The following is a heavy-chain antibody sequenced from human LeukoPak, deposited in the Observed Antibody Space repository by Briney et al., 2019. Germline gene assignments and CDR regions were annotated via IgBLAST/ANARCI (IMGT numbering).Heavy chain of an antibody. Sequence: ASVKVSCKTSGYTFTGSYLHWVRQVPGQGLEWMGWTNPSTGGTKSAQQFEGRVTMTRDTSNTTGYLELRSLRLDDTATYYCARGGAFCSITTCHEFDHWGQGTLVIVSS. CDR1: GYTFTGSY. D-gene: IGHD2-2*01. J-gene: IGHJ4*02. V-gene: IGHV1-2*02. CDR2: TNPSTGGT. CDR3: ARGGAFCSITTCHEFDH.